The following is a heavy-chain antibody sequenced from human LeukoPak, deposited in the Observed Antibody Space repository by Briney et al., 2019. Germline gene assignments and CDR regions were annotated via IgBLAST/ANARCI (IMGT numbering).Heavy chain of an antibody. Sequence: TSETLSLTCAVYGGSFSGYYWSWIRQPPGKGLEWIGEINHSGSTNYNPSLKSRVTISVDTSKNQFSLKLSSVTAADTAVYYCARVNWGSGYFDYWGQGTLVTVSS. CDR1: GGSFSGYY. CDR3: ARVNWGSGYFDY. D-gene: IGHD7-27*01. J-gene: IGHJ4*02. CDR2: INHSGST. V-gene: IGHV4-34*01.